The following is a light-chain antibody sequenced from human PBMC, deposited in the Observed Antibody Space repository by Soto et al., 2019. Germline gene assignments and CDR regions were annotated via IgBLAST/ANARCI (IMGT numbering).Light chain of an antibody. J-gene: IGKJ4*01. CDR1: QSVRNF. CDR3: QQRRNWLT. V-gene: IGKV3-11*01. Sequence: EIVLTQSPATLSLSPGERATLSCRASQSVRNFLAWYQQKPGQAPRLLIYDASNRATGIPARFSGSGSGTDFTLTISSLEPEDFAFYYCQQRRNWLTVGGGTKLEIK. CDR2: DAS.